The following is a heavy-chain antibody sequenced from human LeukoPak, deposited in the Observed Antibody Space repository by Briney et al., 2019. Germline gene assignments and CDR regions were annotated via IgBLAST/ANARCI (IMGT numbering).Heavy chain of an antibody. CDR2: IYYSRST. V-gene: IGHV4-59*01. CDR3: ATYLYYFDY. CDR1: GGSIGSYY. Sequence: SETLSLTCTVSGGSIGSYYWSWIRQPPGKGLEWIGYIYYSRSTNYNPSLKSRVTISVDTSKNQFSLKLSSVTAADTAVYYCATYLYYFDYWGQGTLVTVSS. J-gene: IGHJ4*02.